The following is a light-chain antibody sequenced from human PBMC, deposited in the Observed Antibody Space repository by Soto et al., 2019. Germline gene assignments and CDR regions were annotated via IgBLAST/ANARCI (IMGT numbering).Light chain of an antibody. CDR2: GAS. V-gene: IGKV3-15*01. CDR1: QSVSNN. Sequence: EILMTQSPGTLSVSPGEAATLSCRASQSVSNNLAWYQQKPGQAPRLLIYGASTRATGIPARFSGSGSGTEFTLTITSLQSEDSAVYYCQQYNNWPRTFGQGTKVDIK. CDR3: QQYNNWPRT. J-gene: IGKJ1*01.